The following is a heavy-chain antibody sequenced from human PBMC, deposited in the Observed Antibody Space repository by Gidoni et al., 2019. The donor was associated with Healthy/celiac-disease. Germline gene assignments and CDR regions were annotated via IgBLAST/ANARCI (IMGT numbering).Heavy chain of an antibody. Sequence: QVQLVESGARVVQPGRSLILSCAASGFTFSSYGMHWVRQAPGKGLGWVAVKTYDGSNKYYADSVKGRFTISRDNSKNTRYLQMNSRRAEDTAVYYCAREGRGRGWYAERTAKDYWGQGTLVTVSS. V-gene: IGHV3-30*03. CDR3: AREGRGRGWYAERTAKDY. D-gene: IGHD6-19*01. CDR1: GFTFSSYG. CDR2: KTYDGSNK. J-gene: IGHJ4*02.